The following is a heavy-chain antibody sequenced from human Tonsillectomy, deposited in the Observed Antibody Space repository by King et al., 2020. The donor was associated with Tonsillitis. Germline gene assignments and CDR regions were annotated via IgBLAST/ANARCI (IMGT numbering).Heavy chain of an antibody. CDR3: ARGRGEPLQWLVQDWDY. V-gene: IGHV1-18*04. CDR2: ISAYNGDT. J-gene: IGHJ4*02. Sequence: QLVQSGAEVKKPGASMKVSCKASGYTFTSYGISWVRQAPGQGLEWMGWISAYNGDTSYARRLQARVSMTTDTSTSTAYMELRSLRSDDTAVYYCARGRGEPLQWLVQDWDYWGQGTLVTVSS. CDR1: GYTFTSYG. D-gene: IGHD6-19*01.